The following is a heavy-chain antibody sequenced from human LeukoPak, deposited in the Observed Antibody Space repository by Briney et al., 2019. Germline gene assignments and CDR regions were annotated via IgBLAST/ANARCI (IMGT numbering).Heavy chain of an antibody. CDR2: IYYSAST. D-gene: IGHD5-24*01. CDR1: GGSISGTTYY. J-gene: IGHJ4*02. Sequence: SETLSLTCTVSGGSISGTTYYWGWIRQPPGKGLEWIGSIYYSASTYYNPSLKSPVTISEDSSKNQFSLRLSAVTSADTAVNYCARQDTIYTVRYWGQGTLVTVSS. V-gene: IGHV4-39*01. CDR3: ARQDTIYTVRY.